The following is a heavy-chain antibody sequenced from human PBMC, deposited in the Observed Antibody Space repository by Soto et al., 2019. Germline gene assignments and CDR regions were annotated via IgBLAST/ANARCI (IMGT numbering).Heavy chain of an antibody. CDR2: ISYDVSNN. CDR3: AEGPDYGDYNIYDYHGMGV. J-gene: IGHJ6*02. D-gene: IGHD4-17*01. CDR1: GFTFSNYD. V-gene: IGHV3-30*18. Sequence: QVQLVESGGGVVQPGRSLRLSCVASGFTFSNYDMHWVRQAPGKGLEWVALISYDVSNNYYADSVKGRFTISRDNSKNTLYLQMNNLRGEDTAVYYWAEGPDYGDYNIYDYHGMGVWGQGTTVTVS.